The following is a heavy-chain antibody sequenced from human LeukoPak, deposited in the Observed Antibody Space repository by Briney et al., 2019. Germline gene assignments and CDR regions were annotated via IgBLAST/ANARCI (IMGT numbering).Heavy chain of an antibody. CDR3: ARSPRRPHFYSSGSYYYYFDY. Sequence: TPSETLSLTCSVSGGSISGYYWSWIRQPAGKGLECIGRISSSGSTNYNPSLKSRVTMSVDTSKNQFFLKLNSVTAADTAVYYCARSPRRPHFYSSGSYYYYFDYWGQGTLVTVSS. V-gene: IGHV4-4*07. CDR2: ISSSGST. D-gene: IGHD3-10*01. CDR1: GGSISGYY. J-gene: IGHJ4*02.